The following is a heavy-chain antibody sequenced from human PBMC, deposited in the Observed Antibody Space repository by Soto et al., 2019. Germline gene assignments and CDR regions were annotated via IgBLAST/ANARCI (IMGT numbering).Heavy chain of an antibody. V-gene: IGHV1-69*02. CDR2: IIPNLAIS. Sequence: QVQLVQSGAEVKKPGSSVKVSCKASGGTFSRHTVSWVRQAPGQGLEWMGRIIPNLAISNYAQKFQGRVTVTADKSTSTAYMERRSLRCEDTAMYYCARAHDHESSGWSGAFDIWGQGTMVAVSS. CDR1: GGTFSRHT. J-gene: IGHJ3*02. CDR3: ARAHDHESSGWSGAFDI. D-gene: IGHD3-22*01.